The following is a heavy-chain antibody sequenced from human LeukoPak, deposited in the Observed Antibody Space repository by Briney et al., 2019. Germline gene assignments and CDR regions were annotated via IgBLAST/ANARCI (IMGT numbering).Heavy chain of an antibody. CDR3: ARDFTTVTTAFDY. CDR2: IKQDGSEK. Sequence: GGSLRLSCAASGFTFSSYWMSWVRQAPGKGLEWVANIKQDGSEKYYVDSVKGRFTISRDNAKNSLYLQMNSLRAEDTAVYYCARDFTTVTTAFDYWGQGTLVTVSS. CDR1: GFTFSSYW. D-gene: IGHD4-17*01. V-gene: IGHV3-7*01. J-gene: IGHJ4*02.